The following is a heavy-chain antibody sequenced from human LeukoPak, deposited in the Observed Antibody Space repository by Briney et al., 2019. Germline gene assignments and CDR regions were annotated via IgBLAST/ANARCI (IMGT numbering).Heavy chain of an antibody. Sequence: ASVKVSCKASGYSFTAYYLYWVRQAPGQGLEWMGIINPSGGSTNYAQKFQGRVTMTRDTSTTTVYMELSSLRSDDTAVYYCARSSGWYVCDYWGQGTLVTVSS. D-gene: IGHD6-19*01. CDR1: GYSFTAYY. V-gene: IGHV1-46*01. J-gene: IGHJ4*02. CDR3: ARSSGWYVCDY. CDR2: INPSGGST.